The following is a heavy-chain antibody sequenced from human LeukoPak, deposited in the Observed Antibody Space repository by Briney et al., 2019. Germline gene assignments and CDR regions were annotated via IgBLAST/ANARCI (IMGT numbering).Heavy chain of an antibody. D-gene: IGHD3-22*01. CDR2: IFHSGST. J-gene: IGHJ5*02. V-gene: IGHV4-34*12. CDR1: GGSFSGYY. CDR3: ARHLSEGYYDSSGYPVKWFDP. Sequence: SETVSLTCAVYGGSFSGYYWSWIRQPPGKGLEWIGEIFHSGSTNYNPSLKSRVTISVDTSKNQFSLKLSSVTAADTAVYYCARHLSEGYYDSSGYPVKWFDPWGQGTLVTVSS.